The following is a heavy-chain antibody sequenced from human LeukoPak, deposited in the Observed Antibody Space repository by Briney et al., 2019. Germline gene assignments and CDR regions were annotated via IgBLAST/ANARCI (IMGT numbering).Heavy chain of an antibody. V-gene: IGHV3-74*01. CDR2: INSDGSSR. CDR3: VRSPRYSSSWPNVNGVWFDP. J-gene: IGHJ5*02. D-gene: IGHD6-13*01. CDR1: GFTFSNYW. Sequence: GGSLRLSCAASGFTFSNYWMHWVRHAPGKGLVWVSRINSDGSSRNYADSVKGRFTISRDNAKNTLYLQMNSLRAEDTAVYYCVRSPRYSSSWPNVNGVWFDPWGQGTLVTVSS.